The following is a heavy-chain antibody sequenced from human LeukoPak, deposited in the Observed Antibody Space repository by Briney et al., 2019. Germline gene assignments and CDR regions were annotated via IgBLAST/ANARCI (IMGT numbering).Heavy chain of an antibody. J-gene: IGHJ4*02. V-gene: IGHV3-30*02. CDR1: GFTLSSYG. CDR3: AKGLRITMVRGVIPGVDY. D-gene: IGHD3-10*01. Sequence: GGSLRLSCAASGFTLSSYGMHWVRQAPGKGLEWVAFIRYDGSNKYYADSVKGRFTISRDNSKNTLYLQMNSLRAEDTAVYYCAKGLRITMVRGVIPGVDYWGQGTLVTVSS. CDR2: IRYDGSNK.